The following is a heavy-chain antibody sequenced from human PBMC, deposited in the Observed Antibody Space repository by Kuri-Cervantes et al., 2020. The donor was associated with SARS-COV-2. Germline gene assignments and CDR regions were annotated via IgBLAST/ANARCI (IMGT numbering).Heavy chain of an antibody. V-gene: IGHV3-30*03. D-gene: IGHD1-1*01. J-gene: IGHJ6*02. CDR2: ISHDGKNK. CDR1: GFNFSRTD. CDR3: ARDKVQLERPRYDYYYYDMDV. Sequence: GGSLRLSCAASGFNFSRTDMHWVRQAPGKGLEWVAVISHDGKNKKCIASGKGRFTISRDNAKNSLYLQMNSLRAEDTAVYYCARDKVQLERPRYDYYYYDMDVWGRGTTVTVSS.